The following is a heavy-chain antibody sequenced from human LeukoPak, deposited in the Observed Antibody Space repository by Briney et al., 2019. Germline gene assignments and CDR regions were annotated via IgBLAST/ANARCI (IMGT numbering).Heavy chain of an antibody. CDR2: INHSGST. Sequence: SETLSLTCAVYGGSFSDYYWSWIRQPPGKGLEWIGEINHSGSTNYNPPLKSRVTISVDTSKNQFSLKLSSVTAADTAVYYCARGRYYDYVWGSYTRNYFDYWGQGTLVTVSS. V-gene: IGHV4-34*01. CDR3: ARGRYYDYVWGSYTRNYFDY. CDR1: GGSFSDYY. D-gene: IGHD3-16*01. J-gene: IGHJ4*02.